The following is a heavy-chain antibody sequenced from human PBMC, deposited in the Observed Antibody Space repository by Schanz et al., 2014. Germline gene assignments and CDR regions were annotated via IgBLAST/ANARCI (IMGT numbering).Heavy chain of an antibody. D-gene: IGHD3-10*01. CDR3: ARGPIPIQGVPMDF. V-gene: IGHV3-30*03. Sequence: QVQLVESGGGVVQPGRSLRLSCAASGITLSGYGLHWVRQAPGKGLEWVGFISFDGRNTGYAHSVKGRFTISRDNSKDTLYLQMSGLTPEDTAVYYCARGPIPIQGVPMDFWGQGTLGTVS. CDR1: GITLSGYG. CDR2: ISFDGRNT. J-gene: IGHJ4*02.